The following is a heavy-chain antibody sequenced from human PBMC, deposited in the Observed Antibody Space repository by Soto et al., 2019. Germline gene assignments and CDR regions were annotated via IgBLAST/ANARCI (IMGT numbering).Heavy chain of an antibody. J-gene: IGHJ6*02. CDR1: GFSLSTSGVG. D-gene: IGHD2-15*01. V-gene: IGHV2-5*02. CDR2: FYWDDDK. Sequence: QITLKESGPTLVKPTQTLTLTCTFSGFSLSTSGVGVGWIRQPPGKALEWLALFYWDDDKRYSPSLTSSLTITKDTSKNQVVLTMTNMDPVDTATYYCAHVLVVVANYGMDVWGQGTTVTVS. CDR3: AHVLVVVANYGMDV.